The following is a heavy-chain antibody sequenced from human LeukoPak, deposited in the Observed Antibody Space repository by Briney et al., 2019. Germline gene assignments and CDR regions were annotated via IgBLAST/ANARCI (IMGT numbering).Heavy chain of an antibody. CDR1: GGSISSSSYY. CDR2: IYYSGST. V-gene: IGHV4-39*07. D-gene: IGHD3-16*02. CDR3: ARLLGPLDYVWGSSRSK. J-gene: IGHJ4*02. Sequence: PSETLSLTCTVSGGSISSSSYYWGWIRQPPGKGLEWFGSIYYSGSTYYNPSLKSRVTISIDTTKNQFSLKLTSVTAADTAVYYCARLLGPLDYVWGSSRSKWGQGTLVTVSS.